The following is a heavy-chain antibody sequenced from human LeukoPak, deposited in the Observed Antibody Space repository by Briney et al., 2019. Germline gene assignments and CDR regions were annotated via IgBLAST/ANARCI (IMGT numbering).Heavy chain of an antibody. CDR1: GFTFSSYW. D-gene: IGHD3-10*01. Sequence: GGSLRLSCAASGFTFSSYWMQWVRQAPGKGLVWVSRINRDGSTTDYADSVKGRFTISRDNSKNTLYLQMNTLRAEDTAVYYCARERQSYYGSGSYYYPLPWGQGTLVTVSS. J-gene: IGHJ5*02. CDR2: INRDGSTT. CDR3: ARERQSYYGSGSYYYPLP. V-gene: IGHV3-74*01.